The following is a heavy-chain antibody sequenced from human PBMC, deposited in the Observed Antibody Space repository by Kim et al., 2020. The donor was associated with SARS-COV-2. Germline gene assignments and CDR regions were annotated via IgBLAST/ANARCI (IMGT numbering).Heavy chain of an antibody. CDR2: ISTTSSNK. CDR1: GFPFSIYD. J-gene: IGHJ4*02. CDR3: AIVPSSNVVIRD. Sequence: GGSLRLSCAASGFPFSIYDMHWVRQAPGKGLEWVSYISTTSSNKYYADSAKGRFTVSRDNSKNSVFLQMNSLRADDTAVYFCAIVPSSNVVIRDWGQGPQVTVSA. D-gene: IGHD2-21*01. V-gene: IGHV3-48*01.